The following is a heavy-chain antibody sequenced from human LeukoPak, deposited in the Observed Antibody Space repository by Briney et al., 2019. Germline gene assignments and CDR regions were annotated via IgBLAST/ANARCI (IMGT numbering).Heavy chain of an antibody. Sequence: PSETLSLTCTVSGGSISSSSYYWGWIRQPPGKGLEWIGSIYSGGSTSYNLSLKSRVTISIDMSKNQFSLKLSSVTAADTAVYYCARHIVVVTGFDAFDIWGPGTMVTVSS. V-gene: IGHV4-39*07. CDR2: IYSGGST. D-gene: IGHD2-21*02. CDR1: GGSISSSSYY. CDR3: ARHIVVVTGFDAFDI. J-gene: IGHJ3*02.